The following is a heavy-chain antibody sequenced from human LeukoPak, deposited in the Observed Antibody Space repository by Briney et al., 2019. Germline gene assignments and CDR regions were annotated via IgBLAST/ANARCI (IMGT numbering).Heavy chain of an antibody. Sequence: GGSLRLSCAASGFTFISYNMCWVRQAPGQGLEWVSSISASTTYIYYADSVKGRFTISRDNAKSSLYLQMNSLRAEDTAVYYCVAGYCSGTSCSTFFGMDVWGQGTTVTVSS. CDR3: VAGYCSGTSCSTFFGMDV. D-gene: IGHD2-2*03. CDR1: GFTFISYN. CDR2: ISASTTYI. J-gene: IGHJ6*02. V-gene: IGHV3-21*01.